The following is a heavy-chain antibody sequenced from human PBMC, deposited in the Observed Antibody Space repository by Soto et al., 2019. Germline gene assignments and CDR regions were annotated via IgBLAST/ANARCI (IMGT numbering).Heavy chain of an antibody. CDR1: GGSVSSGSYY. CDR2: IYYSGST. V-gene: IGHV4-61*01. J-gene: IGHJ4*02. CDR3: ARTGYSSGWYYFDY. Sequence: SETLSLTCTVSGGSVSSGSYYRSWIRQPPGKGLEWIGYIYYSGSTNYNPSLQSRVTISVDTSKNQFSLKLSSVTAADTAVYYCARTGYSSGWYYFDYWGQGTLVTVSS. D-gene: IGHD6-19*01.